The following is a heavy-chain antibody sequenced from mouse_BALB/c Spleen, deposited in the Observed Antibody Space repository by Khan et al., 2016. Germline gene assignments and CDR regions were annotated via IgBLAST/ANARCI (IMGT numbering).Heavy chain of an antibody. D-gene: IGHD1-1*02. CDR1: GFTFSSYW. Sequence: EVQLVESGGGLVQPGGSMKLSCVASGFTFSSYWMSWVRQSPEKGLEWVAEIRLKSDNYATHDAVSVKGKFTISRADSKSRLYLQMNSLRVEDIGIYYCAGGMGFAYWGQGTLVTVSA. V-gene: IGHV6-6*02. J-gene: IGHJ3*01. CDR3: AGGMGFAY. CDR2: IRLKSDNYAT.